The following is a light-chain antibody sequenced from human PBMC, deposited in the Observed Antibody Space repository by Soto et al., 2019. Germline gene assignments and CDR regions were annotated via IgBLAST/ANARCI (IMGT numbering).Light chain of an antibody. CDR1: QGISNY. CDR2: AAS. V-gene: IGKV1-27*01. J-gene: IGKJ1*01. Sequence: DIQMTQSPSSLSACVGDRVNITCRASQGISNYLAWYQQKPGKVPKLLIYAASTLQSGVPSRFSGSGSGTDFTLTINSRQPEDVGTYYCQQYNSAPRTFGQGTKVEIK. CDR3: QQYNSAPRT.